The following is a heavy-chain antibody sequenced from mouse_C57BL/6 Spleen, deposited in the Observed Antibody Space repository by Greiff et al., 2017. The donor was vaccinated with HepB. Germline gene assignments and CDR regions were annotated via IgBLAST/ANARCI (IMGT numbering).Heavy chain of an antibody. CDR3: ARPSPQFAY. CDR2: INPSSGYT. Sequence: VQRVESGAELARPGASVKMSCKASGYTFTSYTMHWVKQRPGQGLEWIGYINPSSGYTKYNQKFKDKATLTADKSSSTAYMQLSSLTSEDSAVYYCARPSPQFAYWGQGTLVTVSA. J-gene: IGHJ3*01. V-gene: IGHV1-4*01. CDR1: GYTFTSYT.